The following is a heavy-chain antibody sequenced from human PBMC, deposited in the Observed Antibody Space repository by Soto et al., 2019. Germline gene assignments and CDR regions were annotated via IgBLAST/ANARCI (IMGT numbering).Heavy chain of an antibody. CDR1: GYSFSNWW. D-gene: IGHD4-17*01. J-gene: IGHJ5*02. CDR2: IYPSDSQT. Sequence: PXESMKIAFKGSGYSFSNWWIAWVRQIPGKGLEYMGIIYPSDSQTRYSPSFQGQVTISADKSISTAYLQWSSLKASDTAIYYCARHGFYGDYSSNYFDPWGQGTLVTVSS. V-gene: IGHV5-51*01. CDR3: ARHGFYGDYSSNYFDP.